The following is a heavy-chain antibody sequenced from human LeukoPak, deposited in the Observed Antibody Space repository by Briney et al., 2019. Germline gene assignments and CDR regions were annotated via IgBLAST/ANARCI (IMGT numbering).Heavy chain of an antibody. CDR3: AKEGGYCSSSSCSDYFDY. J-gene: IGHJ4*02. V-gene: IGHV3-23*01. CDR1: GFTFCRHA. D-gene: IGHD2-15*01. CDR2: ISGSVGST. Sequence: GGSLRLSCTPSGFTFCRHAISCVRQAPGKGLEWVSSISGSVGSTYYADSVKGRFTLPRHNTKDTLYLQVNSLRAEDTAVYFCAKEGGYCSSSSCSDYFDYWGQGTLVTVSS.